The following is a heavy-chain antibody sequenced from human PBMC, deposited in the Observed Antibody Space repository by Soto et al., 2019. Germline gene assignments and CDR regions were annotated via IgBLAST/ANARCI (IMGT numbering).Heavy chain of an antibody. CDR3: EKSEGNTYGLFH. J-gene: IGHJ4*02. D-gene: IGHD5-18*01. CDR1: GFSFSSYC. V-gene: IGHV3-74*01. CDR2: IKTDGSST. Sequence: EVQLVESGGGLVQTGGSLRLSCAASGFSFSSYCIHWVCQAHGKGLVWVSRIKTDGSSTDYADSVKGRFTISRDNAKYTRYLQMNSLSAEDTAGYYCEKSEGNTYGLFHWCQGTLVTFSS.